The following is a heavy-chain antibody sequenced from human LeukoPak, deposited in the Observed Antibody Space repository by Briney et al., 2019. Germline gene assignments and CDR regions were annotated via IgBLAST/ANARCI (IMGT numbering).Heavy chain of an antibody. J-gene: IGHJ4*02. CDR1: GYAFIDVY. CDR3: ARADGGWYSIDY. Sequence: GASVKVSCKASGYAFIDVYIHWVRRAPGQGLEWMGGICPNSGATTYAQKFQGRVTMTRDTSISTAYMELSSLRSDDTAVYYCARADGGWYSIDYWGQGTLVTVSS. V-gene: IGHV1-2*02. CDR2: ICPNSGAT. D-gene: IGHD6-19*01.